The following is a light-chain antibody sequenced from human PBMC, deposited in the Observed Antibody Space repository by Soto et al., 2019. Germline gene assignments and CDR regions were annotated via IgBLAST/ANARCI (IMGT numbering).Light chain of an antibody. Sequence: EIVLTQSPDTLSLSPGERATLSCRASQSASNYLAWYQQKPGQVPRLLISDASKRATGIPARFSASGSGTEFTLTISSLEPEDSAVYYCYQSAKWPLTFGGGTTVEIK. CDR2: DAS. CDR1: QSASNY. V-gene: IGKV3-11*01. J-gene: IGKJ4*01. CDR3: YQSAKWPLT.